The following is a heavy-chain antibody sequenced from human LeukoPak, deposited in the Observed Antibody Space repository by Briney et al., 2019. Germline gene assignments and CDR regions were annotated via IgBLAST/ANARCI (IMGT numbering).Heavy chain of an antibody. J-gene: IGHJ4*02. Sequence: PSETLSLTCTVSGGSISSSSYYWGWIRQPPGKGLKWIGSIYYSGSTYYNPSLKSRVTISVDTSKNQFSLKLSSVTAADTAVYYCARINYYDSSGYYYTYYFDYWGQGTLVTVSS. CDR3: ARINYYDSSGYYYTYYFDY. CDR2: IYYSGST. D-gene: IGHD3-22*01. CDR1: GGSISSSSYY. V-gene: IGHV4-39*01.